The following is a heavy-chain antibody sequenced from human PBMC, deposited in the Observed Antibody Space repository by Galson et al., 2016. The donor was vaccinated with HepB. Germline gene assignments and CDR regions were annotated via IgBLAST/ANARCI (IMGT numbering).Heavy chain of an antibody. J-gene: IGHJ4*02. CDR3: ARGIGYNYGSSGYSRSH. D-gene: IGHD5-18*01. V-gene: IGHV3-23*01. CDR2: ISGSGGGT. CDR1: GFTFTSYA. Sequence: SLRLSCAASGFTFTSYAFNWVRQAPGRGLEWVSGISGSGGGTYYADSVKGRFTVSRDNSKNTVHLQMDSLRAEDTAVYYCARGIGYNYGSSGYSRSHWGQGALVTVSS.